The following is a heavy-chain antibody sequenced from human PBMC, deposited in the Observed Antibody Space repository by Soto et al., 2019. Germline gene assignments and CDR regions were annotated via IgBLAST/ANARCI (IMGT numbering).Heavy chain of an antibody. CDR3: ARVLGSYSFTIFDY. CDR1: GGTFSSYA. V-gene: IGHV1-69*01. J-gene: IGHJ4*02. D-gene: IGHD1-26*01. Sequence: QVQLVQSGAEVKKPGSSVKVSCKASGGTFSSYAISWVRQAPGQGLEWMGGITPIFGTANYAQKFQGRVTITADESTSTAYMELSSLRSEDTAVYYCARVLGSYSFTIFDYWGQGTLVTVSS. CDR2: ITPIFGTA.